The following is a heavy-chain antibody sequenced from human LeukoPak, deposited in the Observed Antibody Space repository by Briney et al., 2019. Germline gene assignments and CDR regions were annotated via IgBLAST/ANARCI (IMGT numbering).Heavy chain of an antibody. J-gene: IGHJ4*02. Sequence: ASVKVSCKASGYTFTSYSMRWVRQAPGQGLEWMGIINPIGGSTSYAQKFQGRVTMTRDTSASTVYMELSSLRSEDTAVYYCARDDHSGSYSRGFDYWGQGTLVTVSS. D-gene: IGHD1-26*01. V-gene: IGHV1-46*03. CDR3: ARDDHSGSYSRGFDY. CDR2: INPIGGST. CDR1: GYTFTSYS.